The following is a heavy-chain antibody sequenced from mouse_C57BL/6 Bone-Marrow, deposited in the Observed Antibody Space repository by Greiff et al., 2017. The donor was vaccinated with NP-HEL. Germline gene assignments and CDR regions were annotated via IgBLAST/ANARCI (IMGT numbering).Heavy chain of an antibody. V-gene: IGHV5-4*01. Sequence: EVKVVESGGGLVKPGGSLKLSCAASGFTFSSYAMSWVRQTPEKRLEWVATISDGGSYTYYPDNVKGRFTISRDNAKNNLYLQMSHLKSEDTAMYYCAREETGSPFAYWGQGTLVTVSA. D-gene: IGHD4-1*01. CDR1: GFTFSSYA. CDR3: AREETGSPFAY. J-gene: IGHJ3*01. CDR2: ISDGGSYT.